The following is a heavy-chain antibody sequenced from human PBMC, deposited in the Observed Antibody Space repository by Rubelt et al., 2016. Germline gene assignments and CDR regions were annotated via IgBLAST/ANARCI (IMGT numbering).Heavy chain of an antibody. CDR2: ISLDGSNT. Sequence: QVQLVESGGGVVQPGRSLRLSCAASGFTFSDYVVHWVRQAPGKGLEWVAVISLDGSNTYYTDSVKGRFTISRDNSKNTLYLQMNSLRTEDTAVYYCARGSNKQIVATIRNYWGQGTLVTVSS. CDR1: GFTFSDYV. J-gene: IGHJ4*02. D-gene: IGHD5-12*01. CDR3: ARGSNKQIVATIRNY. V-gene: IGHV3-30-3*01.